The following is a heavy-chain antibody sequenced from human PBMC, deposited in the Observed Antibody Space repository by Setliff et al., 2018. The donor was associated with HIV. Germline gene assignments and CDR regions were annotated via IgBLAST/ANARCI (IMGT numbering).Heavy chain of an antibody. CDR3: ARDWAAPYYYGMDV. D-gene: IGHD3-16*01. Sequence: SETLSLTCTVSGYSISSGYYWGWIRQPPGTGLEWIGSIYHSGSTTYNPALKSRVTISIDTSKNQLSLKLSSVTAADTAVYYCARDWAAPYYYGMDVWGQGTTVT. CDR1: GYSISSGYY. V-gene: IGHV4-38-2*02. CDR2: IYHSGST. J-gene: IGHJ6*02.